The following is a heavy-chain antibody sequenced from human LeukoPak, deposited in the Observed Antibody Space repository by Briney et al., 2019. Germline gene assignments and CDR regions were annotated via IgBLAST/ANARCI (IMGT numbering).Heavy chain of an antibody. V-gene: IGHV4-59*12. D-gene: IGHD2-15*01. CDR2: IYYSGTT. CDR3: ARRGVYCSGGSCYHDY. Sequence: SETLSLTCTDSGGSISSYYWSGIRQPPGKGREGSGYIYYSGTTNYNPSLKSRVTISVDTSKNQFSLKLSSVTAADTAVYYCARRGVYCSGGSCYHDYWGQGTLVTVSS. J-gene: IGHJ4*02. CDR1: GGSISSYY.